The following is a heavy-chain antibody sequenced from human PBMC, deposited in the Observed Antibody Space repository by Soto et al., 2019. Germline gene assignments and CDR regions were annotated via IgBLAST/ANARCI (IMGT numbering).Heavy chain of an antibody. CDR1: GYTFTSYG. CDR3: ARHNSQWPNWFDP. Sequence: QVQQVQSGAEVKRPGASAKVSCKASGYTFTSYGFSWVRQAPGQGLEWMGWISAYDGSTHYAQKFHGRVNMTTDTSTSTGYMELKSLRSDDPAVYYCARHNSQWPNWFDPWGQGTLVIVS. CDR2: ISAYDGST. J-gene: IGHJ5*02. V-gene: IGHV1-18*01. D-gene: IGHD1-1*01.